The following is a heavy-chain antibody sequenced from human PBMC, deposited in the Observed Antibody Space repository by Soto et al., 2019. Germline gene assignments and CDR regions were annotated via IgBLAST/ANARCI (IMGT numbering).Heavy chain of an antibody. CDR3: PGEVASGF. J-gene: IGHJ4*02. CDR2: ISRDGGTK. CDR1: GFTVSTYG. D-gene: IGHD2-21*01. Sequence: QVQLVESRGGVVQPGRSLRLSCAVSGFTVSTYGMHWVRQAPGKGLEWVAVISRDGGTKYYADSVKGRFTISRDNSRNTLFLEMNSLRGDDMAVYYCPGEVASGFWGQGTLVTVSS. V-gene: IGHV3-30*03.